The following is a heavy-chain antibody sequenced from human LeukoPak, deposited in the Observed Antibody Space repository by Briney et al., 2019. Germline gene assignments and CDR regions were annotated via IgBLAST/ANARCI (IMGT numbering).Heavy chain of an antibody. J-gene: IGHJ4*02. CDR3: ARGELGDCSGGSCYFDY. V-gene: IGHV3-21*01. CDR1: GFTFSSYA. Sequence: GGSLRLSCAASGFTFSSYAMSWVRQAPGKGLEWVSSIGSSSDYIHYADSLKGRFTISRDIAKNSLYLQMNSLKAEDTAVYYCARGELGDCSGGSCYFDYWGQGTLVTVSS. D-gene: IGHD2-15*01. CDR2: IGSSSDYI.